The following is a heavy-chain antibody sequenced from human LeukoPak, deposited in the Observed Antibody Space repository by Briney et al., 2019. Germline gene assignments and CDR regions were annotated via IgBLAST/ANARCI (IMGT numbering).Heavy chain of an antibody. CDR3: AREILVKYSSSSFDY. D-gene: IGHD6-6*01. V-gene: IGHV3-74*01. J-gene: IGHJ4*02. CDR1: GFTFSRYW. Sequence: GGSLRLSCAASGFTFSRYWMSWVRQAPGKGLEWVSRINSDGSITTYADSVKGRFTISRDNSKNTLYLQMNSLRAEDTAVYYCAREILVKYSSSSFDYWGQGTLVTVSS. CDR2: INSDGSIT.